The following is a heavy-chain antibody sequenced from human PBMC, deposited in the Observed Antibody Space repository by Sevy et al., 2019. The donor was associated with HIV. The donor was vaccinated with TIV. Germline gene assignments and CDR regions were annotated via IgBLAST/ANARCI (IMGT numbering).Heavy chain of an antibody. Sequence: SETLSPSCAVYGGSFSGYYWRWIRQPPGKGLEWIGEVNHSGSTNYNPALKSRVTISADTSKNQFSLKIDSVTAADTALYYCASHYDYSSSSAHFGFWGQRTLVTVSS. J-gene: IGHJ4*02. CDR2: VNHSGST. D-gene: IGHD6-6*01. V-gene: IGHV4-34*01. CDR3: ASHYDYSSSSAHFGF. CDR1: GGSFSGYY.